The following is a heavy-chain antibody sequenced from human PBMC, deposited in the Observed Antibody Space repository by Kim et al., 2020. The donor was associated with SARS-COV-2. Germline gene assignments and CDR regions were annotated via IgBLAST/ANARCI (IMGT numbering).Heavy chain of an antibody. CDR3: ARHEAHSSGWYNY. Sequence: YSPTFQGHVTISADKSISTAYLQWSGVKASDTAMYYCARHEAHSSGWYNYWGQGTLVTVSS. J-gene: IGHJ4*02. V-gene: IGHV5-10-1*01. D-gene: IGHD6-19*01.